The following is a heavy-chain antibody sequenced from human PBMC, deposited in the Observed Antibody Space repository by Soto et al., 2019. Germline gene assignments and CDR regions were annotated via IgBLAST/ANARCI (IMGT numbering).Heavy chain of an antibody. CDR1: GFTVSSNY. Sequence: EVQLVESGGGLVQPGGSLRLSCAASGFTVSSNYMSWVRQAPGKGLEWVSIIYSGGKTFYADSVKGRFTVSRDNSKNILYLQLNSLRAEDTAVYYCARGYYGSGPLDYWGQGTLVTVSS. V-gene: IGHV3-66*01. J-gene: IGHJ4*02. CDR2: IYSGGKT. D-gene: IGHD3-10*01. CDR3: ARGYYGSGPLDY.